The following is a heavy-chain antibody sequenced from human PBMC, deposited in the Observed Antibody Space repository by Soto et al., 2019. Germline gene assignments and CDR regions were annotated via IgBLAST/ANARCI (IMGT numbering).Heavy chain of an antibody. CDR3: ARGYSSSWYPIYYYMDV. CDR1: GFTFSSYW. V-gene: IGHV3-7*01. Sequence: GGSLRLSCAASGFTFSSYWMSWVRQAPGKGLEWVANIKQDGSEKYYVDSVKGRFTISRDNAKNSLYLQMNSLRAEDTAVYYCARGYSSSWYPIYYYMDVWGKGTTVTVS. CDR2: IKQDGSEK. D-gene: IGHD6-13*01. J-gene: IGHJ6*03.